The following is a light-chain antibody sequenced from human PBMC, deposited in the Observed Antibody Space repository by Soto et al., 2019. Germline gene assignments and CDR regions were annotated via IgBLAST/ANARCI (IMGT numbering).Light chain of an antibody. J-gene: IGKJ5*01. CDR3: HQRRKGTRT. V-gene: IGKV3-15*01. Sequence: IKVTQSASTLSVSQGERATLSCRASQSFXSNLAWYQQKPGQAPRFPXDCASTSASGSPASYSGSGSVTEFTPTISSLDPDDCECYYLHQRRKGTRTFGQGTRLEIK. CDR2: CAS. CDR1: QSFXSN.